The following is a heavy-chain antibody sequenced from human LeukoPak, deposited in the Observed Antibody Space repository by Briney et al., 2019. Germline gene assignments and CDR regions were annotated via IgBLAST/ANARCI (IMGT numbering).Heavy chain of an antibody. CDR2: INPNSGET. D-gene: IGHD6-13*01. CDR1: GYTFTGYY. V-gene: IGHV1-2*02. J-gene: IGHJ4*02. Sequence: ASVKVSCTASGYTFTGYYMHWVRQAPGQGLEWMGWINPNSGETKFVQELQGRFTMTRDTSISTAYMELSGLTSDDTAVYYCARDGAGAYSSSWYKTNPHYFDYWGQGTLVTVSS. CDR3: ARDGAGAYSSSWYKTNPHYFDY.